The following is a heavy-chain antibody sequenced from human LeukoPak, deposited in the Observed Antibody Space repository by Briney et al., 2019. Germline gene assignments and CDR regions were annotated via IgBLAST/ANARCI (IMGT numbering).Heavy chain of an antibody. J-gene: IGHJ4*02. Sequence: AAVKFSCKASGYTFNKYGISWVRQAPGQGLEWMGWISCYNGDTRYAQKFQGRVTMTKDTSTSTVHMELRSLRSDDTAVYYCARDPSNTSGYYVYHDYWGQGALVTVSS. CDR3: ARDPSNTSGYYVYHDY. CDR1: GYTFNKYG. CDR2: ISCYNGDT. V-gene: IGHV1-18*01. D-gene: IGHD6-19*01.